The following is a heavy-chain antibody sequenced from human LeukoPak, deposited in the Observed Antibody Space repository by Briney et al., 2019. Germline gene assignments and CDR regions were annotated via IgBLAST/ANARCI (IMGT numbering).Heavy chain of an antibody. CDR1: GFTVSSNY. V-gene: IGHV3-53*04. CDR2: IYSGGST. CDR3: AKDLLAVPAASTFDY. Sequence: PGGSLRLSCAASGFTVSSNYMSWVRQAPGKGLEWVSVIYSGGSTYYADSVKGRFTISRHNSKNTLYLQMNSLRAEDTAVYYCAKDLLAVPAASTFDYWGQGTLVTVSS. J-gene: IGHJ4*02. D-gene: IGHD2-2*01.